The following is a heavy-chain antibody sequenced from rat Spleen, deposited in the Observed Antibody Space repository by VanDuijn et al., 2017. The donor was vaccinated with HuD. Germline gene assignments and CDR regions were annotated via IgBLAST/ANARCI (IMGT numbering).Heavy chain of an antibody. D-gene: IGHD1-1*01. V-gene: IGHV5-25*01. CDR1: GLSFSNYD. Sequence: EVQLVESGGGLVQPGRSMKLSCAASGLSFSNYDMAWVRQAPTKGLEWVASISYDGTRTFYRDSVQGRFTISRDNAKSTLYLHMDSLTSEDTATYYCARHPGITTVVTSYWYFDFWGPGTMVTVSS. J-gene: IGHJ1*01. CDR2: ISYDGTRT. CDR3: ARHPGITTVVTSYWYFDF.